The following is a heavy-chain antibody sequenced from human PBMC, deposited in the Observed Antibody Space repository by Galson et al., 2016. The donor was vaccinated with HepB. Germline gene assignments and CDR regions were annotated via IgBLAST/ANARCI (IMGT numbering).Heavy chain of an antibody. V-gene: IGHV4-59*01. Sequence: SETLSLTCTVSGDSIGSYYWSWIRQPPGKGLEWIGYIHYSRRTNYNSSLKSRVTISVDTSKNQFFLKVSSVTAADTAVYYCARIDYGGNSEVVAFDVWGQGTMVTVSS. CDR2: IHYSRRT. CDR3: ARIDYGGNSEVVAFDV. D-gene: IGHD4-23*01. J-gene: IGHJ3*01. CDR1: GDSIGSYY.